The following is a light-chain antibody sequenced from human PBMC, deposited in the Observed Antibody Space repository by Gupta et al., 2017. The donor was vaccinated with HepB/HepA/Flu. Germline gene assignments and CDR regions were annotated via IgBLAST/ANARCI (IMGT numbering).Light chain of an antibody. CDR3: HIWDIISHHV. CDR2: DDK. Sequence: SYVLTQPPSVSVAPGQTATITCGGNNIVIKSVHWYQQKPGQAPLLIMFDDKDRPSGIPERFSGSNSGGTATLTISRVEAGDEADYYCHIWDIISHHVFGPGTKVTVL. V-gene: IGLV3-21*02. CDR1: NIVIKS. J-gene: IGLJ1*01.